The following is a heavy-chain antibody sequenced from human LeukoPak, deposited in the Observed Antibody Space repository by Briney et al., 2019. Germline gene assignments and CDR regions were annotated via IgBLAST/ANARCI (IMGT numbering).Heavy chain of an antibody. Sequence: GGSLRLSCAASGFTFSSCGMSWVRQAPGKGLEWVSTVSTSGDSTYYADSVKGRFTISRDNSKNTLYLQMNSLRAEDTAVYYCAKDHLYYYDSSGYYIGGAFDIWGQGTMVTVSS. D-gene: IGHD3-22*01. V-gene: IGHV3-23*01. CDR2: VSTSGDST. J-gene: IGHJ3*02. CDR3: AKDHLYYYDSSGYYIGGAFDI. CDR1: GFTFSSCG.